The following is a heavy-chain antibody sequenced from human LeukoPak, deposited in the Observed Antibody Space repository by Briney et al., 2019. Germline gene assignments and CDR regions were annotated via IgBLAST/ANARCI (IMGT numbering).Heavy chain of an antibody. CDR1: GFTFSSYA. J-gene: IGHJ4*02. V-gene: IGHV3-23*01. CDR3: AKVRSYYDFWSGYFNFDY. D-gene: IGHD3-3*01. CDR2: ISGSGGST. Sequence: GGSLRLSCAASGFTFSSYAMSWVRQAPGKGLEWVSAISGSGGSTYYADSVKGRFTISRDNSKNTLYLQMSSLRAEDTAVYYCAKVRSYYDFWSGYFNFDYWGQGTLVTVSS.